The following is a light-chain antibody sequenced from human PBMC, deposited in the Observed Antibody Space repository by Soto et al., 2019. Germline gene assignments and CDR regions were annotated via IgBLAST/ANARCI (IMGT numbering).Light chain of an antibody. CDR1: QGISSY. Sequence: AIRMTQSPSSLSASTGDRVTITCRASQGISSYLAWYQQKPGKAPKLLIYAASTLQSGVPSRFSGSGSGTDFTLTISCLQTEDFATYYCQQHYSYPGWTFGQGTKVEIK. V-gene: IGKV1-8*01. J-gene: IGKJ1*01. CDR2: AAS. CDR3: QQHYSYPGWT.